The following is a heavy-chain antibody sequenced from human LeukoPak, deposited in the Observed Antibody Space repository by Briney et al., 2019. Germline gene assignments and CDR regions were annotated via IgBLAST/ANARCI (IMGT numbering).Heavy chain of an antibody. CDR2: ISFDVSNK. Sequence: GGSLRLSCAASGFTFDDYGMSWVRQAPGKGLEWVASISFDVSNKYYVDSVKGRFTISRDNSKNTLYLQMTSLRAEDTAVYYCAKGFKGYSSGWSGGDYWGQGTLVTVSS. D-gene: IGHD6-19*01. J-gene: IGHJ4*02. V-gene: IGHV3-30*18. CDR3: AKGFKGYSSGWSGGDY. CDR1: GFTFDDYG.